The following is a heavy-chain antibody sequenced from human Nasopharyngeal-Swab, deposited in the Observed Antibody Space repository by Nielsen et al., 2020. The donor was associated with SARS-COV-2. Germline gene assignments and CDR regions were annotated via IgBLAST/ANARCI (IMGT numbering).Heavy chain of an antibody. CDR2: INPSGGST. V-gene: IGHV1-46*01. J-gene: IGHJ4*02. CDR3: ARAFSSWYVMQASDYFDY. D-gene: IGHD6-13*01. CDR1: GYTFTSYY. Sequence: ASVTVSCKASGYTFTSYYMHWVRQAPGHGLEWMGIINPSGGSTSYAQKFQGRVTMTRDTSTSTVYTELSSLRSEDTAVYYCARAFSSWYVMQASDYFDYWGQGTLVTVSS.